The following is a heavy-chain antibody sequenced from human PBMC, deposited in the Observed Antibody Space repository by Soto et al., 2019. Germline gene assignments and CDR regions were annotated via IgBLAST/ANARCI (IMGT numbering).Heavy chain of an antibody. D-gene: IGHD6-13*01. CDR2: IIPLCGTT. Sequence: SVKVSCKASGGTFSSYAISWVRQAPGQGLEWMGGIIPLCGTTHYAQKFQDSVTITPDMSTSTAYMELSSLRSEDTAVYYCAAVEGSSWYIVAFDIWGQGTMVTV. CDR1: GGTFSSYA. J-gene: IGHJ3*02. V-gene: IGHV1-69*06. CDR3: AAVEGSSWYIVAFDI.